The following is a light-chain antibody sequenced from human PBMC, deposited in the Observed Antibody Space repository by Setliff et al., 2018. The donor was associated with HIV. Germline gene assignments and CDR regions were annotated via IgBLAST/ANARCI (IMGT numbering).Light chain of an antibody. CDR2: DVN. CDR1: SSDVGGYNY. J-gene: IGLJ1*01. Sequence: ALTQPASVSGSPGQSITISCTGTSSDVGGYNYVSWYQQYPGKAPKFMIYDVNKWPSGVSNRFSGSKSGNTASLTISGLQAEDEADYYCCSYVNSGIYVFGTGTKVTVL. CDR3: CSYVNSGIYV. V-gene: IGLV2-23*02.